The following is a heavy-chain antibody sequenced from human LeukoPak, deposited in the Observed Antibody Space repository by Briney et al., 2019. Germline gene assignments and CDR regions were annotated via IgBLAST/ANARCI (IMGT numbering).Heavy chain of an antibody. CDR2: IYTSGST. CDR3: ARSGPYYYGSGSYYPDY. CDR1: GGSISSYY. J-gene: IGHJ4*02. Sequence: PSETLSLTCTVSGGSISSYYWSWIRQPPGKGLEWIGRIYTSGSTNYNPSLKSRVTMSVDTSKNQFSLKLSSVTAADTAVYYCARSGPYYYGSGSYYPDYWGQGTLVTVSS. D-gene: IGHD3-10*01. V-gene: IGHV4-4*07.